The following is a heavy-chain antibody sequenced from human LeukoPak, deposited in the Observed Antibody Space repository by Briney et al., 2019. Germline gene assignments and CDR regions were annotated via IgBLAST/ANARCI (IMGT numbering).Heavy chain of an antibody. D-gene: IGHD5-12*01. CDR1: GFTFSSYS. J-gene: IGHJ6*03. CDR2: IISIISYI. Sequence: GGSLRLSCAASGFTFSSYSMNWFRQAPGKGLKWVSSIISIISYIYYADSVKGRFTISRDNAKNSLYLQMNSLRAEDTAVYYCARDSRGMWLRLIRYYYYYYMDVWGKGTTVTVSS. V-gene: IGHV3-21*01. CDR3: ARDSRGMWLRLIRYYYYYYMDV.